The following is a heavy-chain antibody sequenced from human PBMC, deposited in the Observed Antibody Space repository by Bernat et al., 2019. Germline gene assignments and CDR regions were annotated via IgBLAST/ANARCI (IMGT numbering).Heavy chain of an antibody. CDR1: GGSISSYY. CDR3: ARRGRDGYNSLFDY. D-gene: IGHD5-24*01. V-gene: IGHV4-59*08. CDR2: IYYSGST. Sequence: QVQLQESGPGLVKPSETLSLTCTVSGGSISSYYWSWIRQPPGKGLDWIGYIYYSGSTNYNPSLKSRVTISVDTSKNQFSLKLSSVAAADTAVYYCARRGRDGYNSLFDYWGQGTLVTVSS. J-gene: IGHJ4*02.